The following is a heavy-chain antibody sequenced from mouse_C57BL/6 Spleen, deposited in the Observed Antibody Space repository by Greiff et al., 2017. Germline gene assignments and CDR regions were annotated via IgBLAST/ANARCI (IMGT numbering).Heavy chain of an antibody. D-gene: IGHD2-2*01. Sequence: VQLQQSGAELAKPGASVKLSCKASGYTFTSYWMHWVKQRPGQGLEWIGYINPSSGYTKYNQKFKDKATLTADKSSSTAYMQLRSLTYEDSAVYYCAREGDGYDGYFDYWGQGTTLTVSS. CDR2: INPSSGYT. CDR1: GYTFTSYW. J-gene: IGHJ2*01. V-gene: IGHV1-7*01. CDR3: AREGDGYDGYFDY.